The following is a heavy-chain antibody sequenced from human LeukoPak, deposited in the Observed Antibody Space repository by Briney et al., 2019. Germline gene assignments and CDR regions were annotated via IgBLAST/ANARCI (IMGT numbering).Heavy chain of an antibody. Sequence: ASVKVSCKASGYTFTNYGISWVRQAPGQGLEWMGWVSTYNDNTNYAQKLQGRVIMTTDTSTTTAYMELRSLRSEDTAVYYCARDYRAQKGGDDYGDDYWGQGTLVIVSS. CDR2: VSTYNDNT. J-gene: IGHJ4*02. CDR3: ARDYRAQKGGDDYGDDY. CDR1: GYTFTNYG. D-gene: IGHD4-17*01. V-gene: IGHV1-18*04.